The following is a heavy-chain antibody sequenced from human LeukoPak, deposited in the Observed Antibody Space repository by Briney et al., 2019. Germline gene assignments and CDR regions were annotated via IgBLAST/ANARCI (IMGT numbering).Heavy chain of an antibody. CDR3: ARRSTVTTADYFDY. V-gene: IGHV1-69*01. CDR2: IIPIFGTA. D-gene: IGHD4-17*01. J-gene: IGHJ4*02. CDR1: GGTFSSYA. Sequence: SVKVSCKASGGTFSSYATSWVRQAPGQGLEWMGGIIPIFGTANYAQKFQGRVTITADESTSTAYMELSSLRSEDTAVYYCARRSTVTTADYFDYWGQGTLVTVSS.